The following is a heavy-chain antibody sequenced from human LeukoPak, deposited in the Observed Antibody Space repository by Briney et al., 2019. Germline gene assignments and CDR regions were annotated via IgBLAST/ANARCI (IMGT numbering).Heavy chain of an antibody. CDR1: GFTFRSHW. D-gene: IGHD6-13*01. Sequence: GGSLRPSCAASGFTFRSHWMSWVRQAPGKGLEWVANINQDGSEKYSVDSVKGRFTISRDNAKNSLYLQMNSLRAEDTAVYYCARDSEYSSSFAFDIWGQGTMLTVSS. V-gene: IGHV3-7*01. J-gene: IGHJ3*02. CDR3: ARDSEYSSSFAFDI. CDR2: INQDGSEK.